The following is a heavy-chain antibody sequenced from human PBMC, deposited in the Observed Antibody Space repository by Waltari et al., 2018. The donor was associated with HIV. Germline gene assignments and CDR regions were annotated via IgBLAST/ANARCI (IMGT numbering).Heavy chain of an antibody. J-gene: IGHJ4*02. CDR1: GGSITGGPYY. Sequence: QLHLQESGPGLVEPSETLSLTCTVSGGSITGGPYYWGWIRPPPGKGLEWIASFYDSGTTYQNPALKSRVIISVDTTRNHVFLQLTSVTAADTAVYYCARGFTNITGCYHSWGQGFQVTVSS. CDR3: ARGFTNITGCYHS. CDR2: FYDSGTT. V-gene: IGHV4-39*02. D-gene: IGHD2-15*01.